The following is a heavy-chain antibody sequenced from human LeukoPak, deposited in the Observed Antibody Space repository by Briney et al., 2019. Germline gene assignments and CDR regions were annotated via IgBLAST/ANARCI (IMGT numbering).Heavy chain of an antibody. CDR1: GGSISSGDYY. Sequence: SQTLSLTCTVSGGSISSGDYYWSWIRQPPGKGLEWIGYIYYSGSTYYNPSLKSRVTISVDTSKNQFSLKLSSVTAADTAVYYCARDGGYCSGGSCSGFDPWGQGTLVTVSS. D-gene: IGHD2-15*01. J-gene: IGHJ5*02. CDR3: ARDGGYCSGGSCSGFDP. V-gene: IGHV4-30-4*01. CDR2: IYYSGST.